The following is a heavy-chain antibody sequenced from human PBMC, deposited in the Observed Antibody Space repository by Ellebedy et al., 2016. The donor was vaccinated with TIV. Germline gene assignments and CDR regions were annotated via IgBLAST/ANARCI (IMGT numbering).Heavy chain of an antibody. Sequence: GESLKISCVVSGFTFSNYAMSWVRQAPEKGLEWVSSISKSGGNTYYAYTVKGRFTISRDNSQNTLYLQMTRLTADDTGVYYCARGGQGTVGDRPLVYWGQGTLVTVSS. D-gene: IGHD1-1*01. CDR1: GFTFSNYA. V-gene: IGHV3-23*01. CDR2: ISKSGGNT. J-gene: IGHJ4*02. CDR3: ARGGQGTVGDRPLVY.